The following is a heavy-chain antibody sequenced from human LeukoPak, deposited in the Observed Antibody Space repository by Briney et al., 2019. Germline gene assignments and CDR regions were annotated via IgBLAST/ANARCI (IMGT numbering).Heavy chain of an antibody. CDR1: GFSFSNYG. V-gene: IGHV3-30*02. CDR3: AKDREWEETTQHDY. J-gene: IGHJ4*02. D-gene: IGHD1-26*01. Sequence: GGSLRLSCVASGFSFSNYGTHWVRQAPGEGLEWVTFMQYDGSVKFYADSVKGRFTISRDNSKNTLYLQMNSLRAEDTAVYYCAKDREWEETTQHDYWGQGTLVTVSS. CDR2: MQYDGSVK.